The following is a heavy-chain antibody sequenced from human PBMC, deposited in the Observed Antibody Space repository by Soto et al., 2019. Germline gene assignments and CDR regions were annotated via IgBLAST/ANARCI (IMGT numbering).Heavy chain of an antibody. J-gene: IGHJ5*02. CDR2: IYPCDTDT. CDR3: ARTPVSYSYGFNWFDQ. CDR1: GYRFTSYW. D-gene: IGHD5-18*01. Sequence: LGESLTISWNVAGYRFTSYWIGWVRQMPGKGLEWMGIIYPCDTDTSYSPSFQGQVNISADQPISTAYQQSTSLNASDTAMYYCARTPVSYSYGFNWFDQWGRGTLVTVSS. V-gene: IGHV5-51*01.